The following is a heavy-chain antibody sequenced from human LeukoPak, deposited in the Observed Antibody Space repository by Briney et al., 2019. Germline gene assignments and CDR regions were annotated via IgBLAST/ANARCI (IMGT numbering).Heavy chain of an antibody. V-gene: IGHV3-66*01. J-gene: IGHJ4*02. CDR2: IYSGGNT. CDR3: ARMRNIPAASRAGNFDY. D-gene: IGHD6-13*01. Sequence: PGGSLRLSCAASGFTFSSCAMSWVRQAPGKGLEWVSVIYSGGNTDYIDSVKGRFTISRDNSKNTLYLQMNSLRAEDTAVYYCARMRNIPAASRAGNFDYWGQGTLVTVSS. CDR1: GFTFSSCA.